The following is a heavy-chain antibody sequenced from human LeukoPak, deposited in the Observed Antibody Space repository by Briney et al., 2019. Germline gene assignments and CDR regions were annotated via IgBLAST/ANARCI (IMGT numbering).Heavy chain of an antibody. CDR1: GYTFTTYA. CDR2: INAGNGNT. J-gene: IGHJ4*02. CDR3: ARVSSSWYFPFDY. D-gene: IGHD6-13*01. Sequence: ASVTVSCTASGYTFTTYAMHWVRQAPGQRLEWMGWINAGNGNTKYSQKFQGRVTITRDTSASTAYMELSSLRSEDTAVYYCARVSSSWYFPFDYWGQGTLVTVSS. V-gene: IGHV1-3*01.